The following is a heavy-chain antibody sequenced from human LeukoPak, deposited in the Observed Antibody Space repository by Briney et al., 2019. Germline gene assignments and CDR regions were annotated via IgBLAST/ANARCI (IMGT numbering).Heavy chain of an antibody. Sequence: PSGTLSLTCAVSGGSISSSNWWSWVRQPPGKGLEWIGEIYHSGSTNCNPSLKSRVTISVDKSKNQFSLKLSSVTAADTAVYYCARVAYDILTGPAAPTLFDYWGQGTLVTVSS. CDR2: IYHSGST. J-gene: IGHJ4*02. CDR1: GGSISSSNW. CDR3: ARVAYDILTGPAAPTLFDY. V-gene: IGHV4-4*02. D-gene: IGHD3-9*01.